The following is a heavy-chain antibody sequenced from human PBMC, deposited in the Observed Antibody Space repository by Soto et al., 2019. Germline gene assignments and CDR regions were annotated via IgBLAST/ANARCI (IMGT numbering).Heavy chain of an antibody. J-gene: IGHJ6*02. V-gene: IGHV1-8*02. CDR3: GRGPSPRAPAGGTPYYYAMDV. D-gene: IGHD6-13*01. Sequence: ASVKVSCKASGYDFTAYDINWVRQASGQGLEWMGWMNPISGAAGSARRFQGRVSMTRNTATGTAYLELTNLRSDDTAVYFCGRGPSPRAPAGGTPYYYAMDVWGQGTTVTVSS. CDR2: MNPISGAA. CDR1: GYDFTAYD.